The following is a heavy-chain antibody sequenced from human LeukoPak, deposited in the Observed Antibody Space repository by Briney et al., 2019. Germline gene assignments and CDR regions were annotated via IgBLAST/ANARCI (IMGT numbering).Heavy chain of an antibody. V-gene: IGHV4-31*03. J-gene: IGHJ4*02. CDR3: ARTRRDGYSIDY. Sequence: SQTLSLTCTVSGGFISSGGYYWTWIRQPSGKGLECIGYIYYSGSTYYNPSLKSRISISLDTSKNQFSLKLSSVTAADTAVYYCARTRRDGYSIDYWGQGTLVTVSS. CDR2: IYYSGST. CDR1: GGFISSGGYY. D-gene: IGHD5-24*01.